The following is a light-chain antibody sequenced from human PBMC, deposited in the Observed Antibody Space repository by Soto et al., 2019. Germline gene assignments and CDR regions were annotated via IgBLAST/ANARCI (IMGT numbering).Light chain of an antibody. Sequence: DIQMTQSPSSLSASVGDSVTITCRASQSIIRYLNWYQQKPGKAPKLLIYGTSSLQSGVPSRFSGSGSGTDFTLTISTLQPEDFAVYYCQQYGSSGTFGQGTKVEIK. CDR3: QQYGSSGT. CDR2: GTS. J-gene: IGKJ1*01. CDR1: QSIIRY. V-gene: IGKV1-39*01.